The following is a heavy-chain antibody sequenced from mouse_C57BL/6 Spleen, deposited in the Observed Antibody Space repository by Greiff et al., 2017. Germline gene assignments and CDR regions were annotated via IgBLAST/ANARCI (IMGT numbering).Heavy chain of an antibody. CDR2: ISSGSSTI. D-gene: IGHD1-1*01. Sequence: EVMLVESGGGLVKPGGSLKLSCAASGFTFSDYGMHWVRQAPEKGLEWVAYISSGSSTIYYADTVKGRFTISRDNAKNTLFLQMTSLRSEDTAMYYCARGATTVVGDWYFDVWGTGTTVTVSS. V-gene: IGHV5-17*01. J-gene: IGHJ1*03. CDR3: ARGATTVVGDWYFDV. CDR1: GFTFSDYG.